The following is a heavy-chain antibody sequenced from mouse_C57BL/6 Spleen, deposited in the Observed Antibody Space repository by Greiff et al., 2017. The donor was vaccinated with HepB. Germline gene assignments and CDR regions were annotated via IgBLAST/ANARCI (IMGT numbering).Heavy chain of an antibody. D-gene: IGHD1-2*01. CDR3: ARTARIKY. J-gene: IGHJ2*01. Sequence: EVQLQESGPGLVKPSQSLSLTCTVTGYSITSGYGWNWIRQFPGNKLEWMGYISYSGSTNYNPSLKSRITITRDTSKNQCFLQLNSVTTEDTATYYCARTARIKYWGQGTTLTVSS. CDR1: GYSITSGYG. CDR2: ISYSGST. V-gene: IGHV3-2*02.